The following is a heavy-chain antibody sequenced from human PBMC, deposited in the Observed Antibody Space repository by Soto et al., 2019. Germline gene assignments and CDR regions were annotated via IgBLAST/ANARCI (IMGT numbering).Heavy chain of an antibody. CDR2: ITYSGGST. CDR1: GFTFSMFA. Sequence: EVQLLESGGGLVQPGGSLRLSCAASGFTFSMFAMNWVRQDPGKGLEWVASITYSGGSTNYADSVRGRFTISRDNSKNTLSLQMTSLRAEDTAVYYCAKVMRSTSSTANFDYWGRGTLVTVSS. V-gene: IGHV3-23*01. D-gene: IGHD3-16*01. CDR3: AKVMRSTSSTANFDY. J-gene: IGHJ4*02.